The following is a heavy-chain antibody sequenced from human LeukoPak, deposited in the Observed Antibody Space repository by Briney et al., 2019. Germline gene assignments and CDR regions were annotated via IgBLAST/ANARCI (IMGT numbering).Heavy chain of an antibody. D-gene: IGHD5-18*01. Sequence: SQTLSLTCTVSGGSISTGDYFWSWIRQPPGKGLEWIGYIYYSGSTYYNPSLKSRVTISVDTSKNQFSLKLSSVTAADTAVYYCARGGYSYGYGGSFDYWGQGTLVTVSS. CDR1: GGSISTGDYF. J-gene: IGHJ4*02. CDR2: IYYSGST. CDR3: ARGGYSYGYGGSFDY. V-gene: IGHV4-30-4*01.